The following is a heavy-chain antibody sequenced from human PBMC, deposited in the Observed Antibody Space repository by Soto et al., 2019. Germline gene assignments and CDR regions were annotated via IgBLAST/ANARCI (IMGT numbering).Heavy chain of an antibody. V-gene: IGHV4-59*11. CDR1: GDSISPHY. D-gene: IGHD3-9*01. J-gene: IGHJ4*02. Sequence: SETLSLTCNVSGDSISPHYWSWIRQPPGKGLEWIGYLSYSGSANYNPSLESRVNISVDTSKNQVSLKLHSVTAADTAVSYCATLTLVAYVDSCGQGTLVTVSS. CDR2: LSYSGSA. CDR3: ATLTLVAYVDS.